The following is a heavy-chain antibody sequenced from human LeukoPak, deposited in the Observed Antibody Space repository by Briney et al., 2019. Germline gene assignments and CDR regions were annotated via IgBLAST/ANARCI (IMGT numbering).Heavy chain of an antibody. CDR3: ARDGRLWVPLNWFDP. D-gene: IGHD6-25*01. CDR1: GCTFNTYG. Sequence: GASVKVSCKASGCTFNTYGINWVRQAPGQGLEWMGWISAYNGNTNYAQNFQGRITLTTDTSTSTAYMELTSLRFDDTAVYYCARDGRLWVPLNWFDPWGQGTLVIVSS. J-gene: IGHJ5*02. V-gene: IGHV1-18*04. CDR2: ISAYNGNT.